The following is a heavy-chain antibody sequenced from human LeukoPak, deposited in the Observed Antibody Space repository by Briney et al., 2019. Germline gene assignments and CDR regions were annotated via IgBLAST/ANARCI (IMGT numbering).Heavy chain of an antibody. J-gene: IGHJ4*02. V-gene: IGHV3-21*01. CDR1: GFTFSSYS. D-gene: IGHD6-13*01. Sequence: KPGGSLRLSCAASGFTFSSYSMNWVRQAPGKGLEWVSSISSSSSYIYYADSVKGRFTISRDNAKNSLYLQMNSLRAEDTAVYYCARDGFSSSWGLAYWGQGTLVTVSS. CDR2: ISSSSSYI. CDR3: ARDGFSSSWGLAY.